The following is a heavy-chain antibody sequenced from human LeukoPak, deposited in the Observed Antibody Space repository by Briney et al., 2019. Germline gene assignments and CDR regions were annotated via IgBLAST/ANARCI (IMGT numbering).Heavy chain of an antibody. Sequence: PPGGSLRLSCAASGFTFSSYWMSWVRQAPGKGLEWVANIKQDGSEKYYVDSVKGRFTISRDNAKNSLYLQMNSLRAEDTAVYYCGGGCSSTSCYPHGFGYWGQGTLVTVSS. CDR3: GGGCSSTSCYPHGFGY. CDR1: GFTFSSYW. V-gene: IGHV3-7*01. CDR2: IKQDGSEK. J-gene: IGHJ4*02. D-gene: IGHD2-2*01.